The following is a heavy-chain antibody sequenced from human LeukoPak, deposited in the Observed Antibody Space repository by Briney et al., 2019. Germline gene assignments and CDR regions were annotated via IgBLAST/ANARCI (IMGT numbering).Heavy chain of an antibody. D-gene: IGHD5-18*01. J-gene: IGHJ4*02. CDR2: ISYDGSNK. V-gene: IGHV3-30*18. CDR1: GFTFSSYG. CDR3: ANSSGYSYGNHFDY. Sequence: GGSLRLSCAASGFTFSSYGMHWVRQAPGKGLEWVAVISYDGSNKYYADSVKGRFTISRDNSKNTLYLQMNSLRAEDTVVYYCANSSGYSYGNHFDYWGQGTLVTVSS.